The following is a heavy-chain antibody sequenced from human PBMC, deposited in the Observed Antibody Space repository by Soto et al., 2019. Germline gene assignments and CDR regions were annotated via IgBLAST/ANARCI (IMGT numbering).Heavy chain of an antibody. J-gene: IGHJ4*02. D-gene: IGHD3-3*02. V-gene: IGHV5-51*01. CDR1: GYKFGSAW. Sequence: GESLKISCKGVGYKFGSAWIGWVRQMPGKGLEWMGIIKPGTSDIRYSPSCRGHVTISADEAVSTAYLQWSSLKASDTAMYYCARQLSHICDSWGQGALVTVSS. CDR3: ARQLSHICDS. CDR2: IKPGTSDI.